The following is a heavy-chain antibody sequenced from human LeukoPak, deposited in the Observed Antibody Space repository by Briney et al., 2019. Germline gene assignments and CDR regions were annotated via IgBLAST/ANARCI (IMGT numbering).Heavy chain of an antibody. Sequence: GGSLRLSCAASGFSFSGSAMHWVRQASGKGLEWVGRIRSKANNYATAYAASVKGRFTISRDNSKSTLYLQLNSLRAEDTALYYCAKSPIAAAGTRYFQYWGQGTLVTVSS. CDR3: AKSPIAAAGTRYFQY. J-gene: IGHJ1*01. CDR2: IRSKANNYAT. D-gene: IGHD6-13*01. V-gene: IGHV3-73*01. CDR1: GFSFSGSA.